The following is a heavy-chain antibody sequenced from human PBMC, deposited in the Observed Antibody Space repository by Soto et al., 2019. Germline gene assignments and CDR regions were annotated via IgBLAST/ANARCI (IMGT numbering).Heavy chain of an antibody. CDR2: IYYSGST. Sequence: QVQLQESGPGLVKPSQTLSLTCTVSGGSISSGGYYWSWIRQHPGKGLEWIGYIYYSGSTYYNPSLKSRVTISVDTSKNQFSLQLSSVTAADTAVYYCARDKGGHYDILTGYYVAGAFDIWGQGTMVTVSS. V-gene: IGHV4-31*03. CDR1: GGSISSGGYY. D-gene: IGHD3-9*01. J-gene: IGHJ3*02. CDR3: ARDKGGHYDILTGYYVAGAFDI.